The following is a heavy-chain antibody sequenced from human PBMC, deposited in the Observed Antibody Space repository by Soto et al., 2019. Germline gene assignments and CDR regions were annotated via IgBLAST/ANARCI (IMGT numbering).Heavy chain of an antibody. CDR3: ERMYGDYTYYAMYF. V-gene: IGHV2-26*01. D-gene: IGHD4-17*01. J-gene: IGHJ6*02. CDR1: GFSRGNGRMG. CDR2: FFSDAER. Sequence: RVNPRETLTLTCTVSGFSRGNGRMGVSWIRQPPGKPLEWLAHFFSDAERSYSASMQSRLTMSMDTSGSQVVLIMTNMDPVETYTYYCERMYGDYTYYAMYFWGQGTKVTASS.